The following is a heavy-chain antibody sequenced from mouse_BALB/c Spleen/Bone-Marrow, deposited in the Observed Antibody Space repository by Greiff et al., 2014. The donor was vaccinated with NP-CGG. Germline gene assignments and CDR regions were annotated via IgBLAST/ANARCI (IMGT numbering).Heavy chain of an antibody. CDR3: ARDRGVQGYAMDY. D-gene: IGHD2-14*01. V-gene: IGHV5-4*02. Sequence: EVQVVESGGGLVKPGGSLKLSCAASGFTFSDFYMYWVRQTPEKRLEWVATISYGGGYIYYPDSVKGRFTISRDDAKNNLYLQMSSLKSEDTAMYYCARDRGVQGYAMDYWGQGTSVTVSS. CDR1: GFTFSDFY. CDR2: ISYGGGYI. J-gene: IGHJ4*01.